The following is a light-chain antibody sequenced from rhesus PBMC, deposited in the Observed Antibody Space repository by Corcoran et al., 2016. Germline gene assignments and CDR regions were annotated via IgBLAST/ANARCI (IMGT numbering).Light chain of an antibody. CDR1: QSVGSY. CDR2: GAS. V-gene: IGKV3-24*04. J-gene: IGKJ2*01. CDR3: QQSSNLYS. Sequence: ETVVTQSPATLSLSPGERATLSCRASQSVGSYLAWSQQKPGQDPRLLIYGASSRATGIPARVSGSGSGTDFTLTSSSLEPEDVGVYYCQQSSNLYSFGQGTKVEIK.